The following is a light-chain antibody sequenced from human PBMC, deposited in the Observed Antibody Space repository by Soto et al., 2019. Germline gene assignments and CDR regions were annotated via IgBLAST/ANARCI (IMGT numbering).Light chain of an antibody. CDR3: QQYNGYWT. CDR1: QSISDS. J-gene: IGKJ1*01. Sequence: DIPMTQSPSTLSASVGDRVTITCRASQSISDSLAWYQQKPGKAPKLLIYEASSLKSGVPSRFSGSRSGTEHTLTISSLEPDDVATYYCQQYNGYWTFGQGTKLEIK. V-gene: IGKV1-5*03. CDR2: EAS.